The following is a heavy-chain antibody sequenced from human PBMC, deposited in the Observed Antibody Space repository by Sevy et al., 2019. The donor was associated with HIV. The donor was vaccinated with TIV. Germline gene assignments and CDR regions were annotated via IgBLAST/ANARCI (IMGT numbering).Heavy chain of an antibody. V-gene: IGHV3-43D*03. Sequence: GGSLRLSCAASGFTFGDYSMYWVRQVPGKGLEWVSVITWDGGSAYYSVSVEGRFTISRDNIKDFLHLQMNSLTPDDSALYFCAKGRSVGYNHGTGTWIPDHWGPGTLVTVSS. J-gene: IGHJ5*02. CDR2: ITWDGGSA. CDR3: AKGRSVGYNHGTGTWIPDH. D-gene: IGHD5-12*01. CDR1: GFTFGDYS.